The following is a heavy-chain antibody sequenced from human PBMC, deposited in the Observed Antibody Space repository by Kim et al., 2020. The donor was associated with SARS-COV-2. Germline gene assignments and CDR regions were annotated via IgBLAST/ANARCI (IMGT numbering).Heavy chain of an antibody. CDR2: IYHSGST. J-gene: IGHJ6*02. CDR3: ASMRVRGGGDYYGMDV. CDR1: GGSISSSNW. D-gene: IGHD3-10*01. V-gene: IGHV4-4*02. Sequence: SETLSLTCAVSGGSISSSNWWSWVRQPPGKGLEWIGEIYHSGSTNYNPSLKSRVTISVDKSKNQFSLKLSSVTAADTAVYYCASMRVRGGGDYYGMDVWGQGTTVTVSS.